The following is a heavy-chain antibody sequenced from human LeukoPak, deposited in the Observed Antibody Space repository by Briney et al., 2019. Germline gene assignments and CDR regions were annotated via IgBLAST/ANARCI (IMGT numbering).Heavy chain of an antibody. J-gene: IGHJ4*02. Sequence: GGSLRLSCAAYGFTFSGSAMHWVRQASGKGLEWVGRIRSKANSYATAYAASVKGRFTISRDDSKNTAYLQMNSLKTEDTAVYYCTRTTGYYPTTLYDYWGQGTLVTVSS. CDR2: IRSKANSYAT. CDR1: GFTFSGSA. D-gene: IGHD3-9*01. V-gene: IGHV3-73*01. CDR3: TRTTGYYPTTLYDY.